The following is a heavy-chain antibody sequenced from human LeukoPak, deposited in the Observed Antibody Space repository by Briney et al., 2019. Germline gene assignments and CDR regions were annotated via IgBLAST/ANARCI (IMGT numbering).Heavy chain of an antibody. J-gene: IGHJ5*02. CDR3: ARSISRGYPLSFDP. D-gene: IGHD6-13*01. V-gene: IGHV1-2*02. CDR1: GYTFTGYY. CDR2: INPNSGGT. Sequence: VASVKVSCKASGYTFTGYYMHWVRQAPGQGLEWMGWINPNSGGTNYAQKFQGRVTMTRDTSISTAYMELSRLRSDDTAVYYCARSISRGYPLSFDPWGQGTLVTVSS.